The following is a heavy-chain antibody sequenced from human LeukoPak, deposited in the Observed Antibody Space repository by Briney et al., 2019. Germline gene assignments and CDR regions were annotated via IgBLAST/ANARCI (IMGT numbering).Heavy chain of an antibody. CDR3: ARDPLRWLQNNYYYHYMDV. CDR1: GFTFSSYG. D-gene: IGHD5-24*01. Sequence: GGSLRLSCAASGFTFSSYGMNWVRQAPGKGLEWVSYISSTSRTIYDADSVKGRFTISRDNAKNSLYLQMNSLRDEDTAVYYCARDPLRWLQNNYYYHYMDVWGKGTTVTVSS. CDR2: ISSTSRTI. J-gene: IGHJ6*03. V-gene: IGHV3-48*02.